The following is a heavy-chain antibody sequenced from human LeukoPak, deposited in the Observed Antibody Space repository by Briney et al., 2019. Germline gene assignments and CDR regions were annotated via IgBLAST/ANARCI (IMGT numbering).Heavy chain of an antibody. D-gene: IGHD6-13*01. J-gene: IGHJ5*02. CDR2: INPSGGST. CDR1: GYTFTSYY. V-gene: IGHV1-46*01. CDR3: ARALRSSWYWFDP. Sequence: ASVKVSCKASGYTFTSYYMHWVRQAPGQGLEWMGIINPSGGSTSYAQKFQGRVTMTRDTSISTAYMEPSRLRSDDTAVYYCARALRSSWYWFDPWGQGTLVTVSS.